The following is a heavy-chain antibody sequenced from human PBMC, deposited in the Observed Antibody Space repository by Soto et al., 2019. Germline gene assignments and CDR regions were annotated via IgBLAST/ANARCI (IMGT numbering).Heavy chain of an antibody. CDR3: ARDIYDSSGYYYSDY. CDR2: IDWDDDK. Sequence: SGPTLVNPTQTLTLSCTFSGFSLSTSGMCVSWIRQPPGKALEWLALIDWDDDKYYSTSLKTRLTISKDTSKNQVVLTMTNMDPVDTATYYCARDIYDSSGYYYSDYWGQGTLVTVSS. V-gene: IGHV2-70*01. D-gene: IGHD3-22*01. J-gene: IGHJ4*02. CDR1: GFSLSTSGMC.